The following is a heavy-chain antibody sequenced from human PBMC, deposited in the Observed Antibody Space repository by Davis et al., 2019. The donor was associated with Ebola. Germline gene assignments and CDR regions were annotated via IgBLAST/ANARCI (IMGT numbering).Heavy chain of an antibody. CDR3: ARAGVAVAEWGLFDY. CDR2: ISSSSSYI. J-gene: IGHJ4*02. CDR1: GTITSCYS. V-gene: IGHV3-21*01. Sequence: CSAAAGTITSCYSMNWLRQAPGKGLEWVSSISSSSSYIYYADSVKGGFTISRDNAKNSLYLQMNSLRAEDTAVYYCARAGVAVAEWGLFDYWGQGTLVTVSS. D-gene: IGHD6-19*01.